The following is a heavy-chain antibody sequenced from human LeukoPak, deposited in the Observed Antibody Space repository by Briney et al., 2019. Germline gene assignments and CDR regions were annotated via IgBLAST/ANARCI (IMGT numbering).Heavy chain of an antibody. CDR3: AINDGSGSYYKSDY. V-gene: IGHV4-34*01. CDR1: GGSFSGYY. Sequence: SETLSLTCAVYGGSFSGYYRSWVRQPTGKGPEWIGEIDQSGSTNYNPSLKSRVTITIDTSKSQFSLKLNSVTAADTAVYYCAINDGSGSYYKSDYWGQGTLITVSS. CDR2: IDQSGST. J-gene: IGHJ4*02. D-gene: IGHD3-10*01.